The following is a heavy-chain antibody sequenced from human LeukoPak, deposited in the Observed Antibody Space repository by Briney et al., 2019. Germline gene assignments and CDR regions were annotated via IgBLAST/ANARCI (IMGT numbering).Heavy chain of an antibody. V-gene: IGHV4-39*01. Sequence: PSETLSLTCTVSGGSISSSSYYWGWIRQPPGKGLEWIGSIYYSGSTYYYPSLKSRVTISVDTSKNQFSLKLSSVTAADTAVYYCVVVVPAAILYYYYYMDVWGKGTTVTVSS. CDR1: GGSISSSSYY. J-gene: IGHJ6*03. CDR3: VVVVPAAILYYYYYMDV. D-gene: IGHD2-2*01. CDR2: IYYSGST.